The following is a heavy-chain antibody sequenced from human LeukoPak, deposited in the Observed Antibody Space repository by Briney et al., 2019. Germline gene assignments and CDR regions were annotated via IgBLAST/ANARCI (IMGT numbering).Heavy chain of an antibody. Sequence: ESGPALVKPTQTLTLTCTFSGFSLSTSGMCVSWIRQPPGKALEWLALIDWDDDKYYSTSLKTRLTISKDTSKNQVVLTMTNMDPVDTATYYCARQSITTFGVVIHSPIDYWGQGTLVTVSS. CDR2: IDWDDDK. V-gene: IGHV2-70*01. CDR3: ARQSITTFGVVIHSPIDY. CDR1: GFSLSTSGMC. D-gene: IGHD3-3*01. J-gene: IGHJ4*02.